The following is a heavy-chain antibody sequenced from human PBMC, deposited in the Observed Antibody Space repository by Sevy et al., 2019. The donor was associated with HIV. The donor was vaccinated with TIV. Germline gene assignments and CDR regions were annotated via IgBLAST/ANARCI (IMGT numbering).Heavy chain of an antibody. Sequence: GGSLRLSCAASGFTFSSYAMSWVRQAPGKGLEWVSAISGSGGSTYYADSVKGRFTISRDNSKNTLYLQMNSLRAEDTAAYYCARHDYGDYIDSYWGQGTLVTVSS. CDR3: ARHDYGDYIDSY. CDR1: GFTFSSYA. D-gene: IGHD4-17*01. CDR2: ISGSGGST. J-gene: IGHJ4*01. V-gene: IGHV3-23*01.